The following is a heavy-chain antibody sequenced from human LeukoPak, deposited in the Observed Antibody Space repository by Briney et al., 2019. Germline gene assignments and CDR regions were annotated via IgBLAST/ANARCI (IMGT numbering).Heavy chain of an antibody. CDR1: GFTVSSNY. J-gene: IGHJ4*02. D-gene: IGHD1-26*01. CDR2: IYSGGST. Sequence: GGSLRLSCAASGFTVSSNYMSWVRQAPGKGLEWVSVIYSGGSTYYADSVKGRFTISRDNSKNTLYLQMNSLRAEDTAVYYCAKPRRSGSYWYFDYWGQGTLVTVSS. V-gene: IGHV3-53*01. CDR3: AKPRRSGSYWYFDY.